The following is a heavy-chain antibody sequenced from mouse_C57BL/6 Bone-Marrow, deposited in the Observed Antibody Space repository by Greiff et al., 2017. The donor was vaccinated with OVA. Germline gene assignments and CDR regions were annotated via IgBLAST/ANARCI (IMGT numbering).Heavy chain of an antibody. CDR3: ASHDGYLWFAY. D-gene: IGHD2-3*01. V-gene: IGHV2-2*01. J-gene: IGHJ3*01. Sequence: QVQLQQSGPGLVQPSQSLSITCTVSGFSLTSYGVHWVRQSPGKGLEWLGVIWSGGSTDYNAAFISRLSISKDNSKSQVFFKMNSLQADDTAIYYCASHDGYLWFAYWGQGTLVTVSA. CDR1: GFSLTSYG. CDR2: IWSGGST.